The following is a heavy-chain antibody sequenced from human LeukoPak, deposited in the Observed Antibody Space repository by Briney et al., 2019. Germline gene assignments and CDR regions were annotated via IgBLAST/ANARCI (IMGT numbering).Heavy chain of an antibody. CDR2: ISGSGGST. CDR3: ARDGRYCSGGFCYPH. CDR1: GFTFSSYA. D-gene: IGHD2-15*01. J-gene: IGHJ4*02. V-gene: IGHV3-23*01. Sequence: GGSLRLSCAASGFTFSSYAMSWVRQAPGKGLEWVSAISGSGGSTYYADSVKGRFTISRDNSKNTLYLQMNSLRAEDTAVYYCARDGRYCSGGFCYPHWGQGTLVTVSS.